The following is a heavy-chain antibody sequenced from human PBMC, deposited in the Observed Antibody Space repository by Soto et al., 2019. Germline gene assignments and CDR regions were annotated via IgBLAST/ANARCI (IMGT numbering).Heavy chain of an antibody. Sequence: EVQLLESGGGLVQPGGSLRLSCAASGFTFSNYAMSLVRQAPGKGLEWVSVISGSGGSTYYADSVKGRFTISRDNAKNTLYLQMNGLRAADTAVYYCAKRGSGSYYIDWGQGTRVTVSS. CDR2: ISGSGGST. D-gene: IGHD1-26*01. CDR3: AKRGSGSYYID. V-gene: IGHV3-23*01. J-gene: IGHJ4*02. CDR1: GFTFSNYA.